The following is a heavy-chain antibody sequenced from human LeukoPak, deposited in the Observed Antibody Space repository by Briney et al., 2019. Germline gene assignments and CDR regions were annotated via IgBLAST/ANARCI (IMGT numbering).Heavy chain of an antibody. V-gene: IGHV4-34*01. CDR1: GFALSSYA. D-gene: IGHD3-22*01. Sequence: GSLRLSCAASGFALSSYAMSWVRQPPGKGLEWIGEVNHSGSTNYNPSLKSRVTMSADTSKNQFSLKLSSVTAADTAVYYCARGPLLTYYYDSSGYFDAFDIWGQGTMVTVSS. CDR2: VNHSGST. J-gene: IGHJ3*02. CDR3: ARGPLLTYYYDSSGYFDAFDI.